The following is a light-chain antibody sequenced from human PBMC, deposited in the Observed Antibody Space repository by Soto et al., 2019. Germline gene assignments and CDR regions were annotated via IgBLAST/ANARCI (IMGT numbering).Light chain of an antibody. CDR1: QSLMHSDGNTY. CDR2: EVS. J-gene: IGKJ1*01. CDR3: MQGTHWPWT. V-gene: IGKV2-30*02. Sequence: DVVMTQSPLSLPVTLGQPASISCRSSQSLMHSDGNTYLNWFQQRPGQSPRRLIYEVSDRDSGVPDRFSGSGSGPDFTRKISRVEAEDFGVYYCMQGTHWPWTFGQGTEVEIK.